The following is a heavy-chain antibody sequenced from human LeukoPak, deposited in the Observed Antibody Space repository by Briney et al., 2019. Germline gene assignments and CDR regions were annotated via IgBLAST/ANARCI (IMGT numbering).Heavy chain of an antibody. CDR1: GYNFTSYW. CDR3: ARHIYSYGDLDY. CDR2: IYPGDSDI. Sequence: GGSLQISCKGSGYNFTSYWIGWVRQVPGKGVEWMGIIYPGDSDIRYSPSFQGQVTISADKSNSTAYLQWSSLKASDTAMYYCARHIYSYGDLDYWGQGTLVTVSS. D-gene: IGHD5-18*01. J-gene: IGHJ4*02. V-gene: IGHV5-51*01.